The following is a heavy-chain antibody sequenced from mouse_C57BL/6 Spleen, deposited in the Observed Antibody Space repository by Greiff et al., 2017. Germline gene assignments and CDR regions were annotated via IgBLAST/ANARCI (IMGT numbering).Heavy chain of an antibody. Sequence: EVKLQESGAELVKPGASVKLSCTASGFNITDYYMHWVKQRTEQGLEWIGRIDPEDGETKYAPKFQGKATITADTSSNTAYLQLSSLTSEDTAVYYCARGYGSSDQAWFAYWGKGTLVTVSA. CDR2: IDPEDGET. D-gene: IGHD1-1*01. V-gene: IGHV14-2*01. CDR1: GFNITDYY. CDR3: ARGYGSSDQAWFAY. J-gene: IGHJ3*01.